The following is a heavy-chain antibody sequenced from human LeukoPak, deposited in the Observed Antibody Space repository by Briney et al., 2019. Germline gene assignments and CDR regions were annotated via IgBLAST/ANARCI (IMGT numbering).Heavy chain of an antibody. CDR3: ARVVQLWFSPFDY. CDR2: INSDGSTT. J-gene: IGHJ4*02. Sequence: GGSLRLSCAASGFTFRSYSMNWVRQAPGKGLEWVSRINSDGSTTTYADSVKGRFTISRDNAKNSLYLQMNSLRAEDTAVYYCARVVQLWFSPFDYWGQGTLVTVSS. CDR1: GFTFRSYS. D-gene: IGHD5-18*01. V-gene: IGHV3-74*03.